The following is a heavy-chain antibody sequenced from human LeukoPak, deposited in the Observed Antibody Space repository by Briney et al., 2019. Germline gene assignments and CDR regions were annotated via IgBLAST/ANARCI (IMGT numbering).Heavy chain of an antibody. CDR1: GFTVSSNY. J-gene: IGHJ4*02. CDR2: IYSGGST. D-gene: IGHD6-13*01. CDR3: ARGGDYIAAAGLVDY. V-gene: IGHV3-53*01. Sequence: GGSLRLSCAASGFTVSSNYMSWVRQAPGKGLEWVSVIYSGGSTYYADSVKGRFTISRDNSKNTLYLQMNSLRAEDTAVYYCARGGDYIAAAGLVDYWGQGTLVTVSS.